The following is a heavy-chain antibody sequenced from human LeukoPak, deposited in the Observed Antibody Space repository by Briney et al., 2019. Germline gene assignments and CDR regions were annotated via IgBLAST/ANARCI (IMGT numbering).Heavy chain of an antibody. CDR2: ISAYNGNT. CDR1: GYTFTSYG. V-gene: IGHV1-18*01. CDR3: ARTGLWFGEGSFDY. Sequence: ASVKVSCKASGYTFTSYGISWVRQAPEQGLEWMGWISAYNGNTNYAQKLQGRATMTTDTSTSTAYMELRSLRSDDTAVYYCARTGLWFGEGSFDYWGQGTLVTVSS. D-gene: IGHD3-10*01. J-gene: IGHJ4*02.